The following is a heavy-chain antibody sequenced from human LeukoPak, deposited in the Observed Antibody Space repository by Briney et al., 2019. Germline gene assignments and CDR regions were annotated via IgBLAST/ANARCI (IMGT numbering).Heavy chain of an antibody. J-gene: IGHJ4*02. CDR3: ARASCSSTSCYRNY. CDR1: GFTFSSYS. V-gene: IGHV3-21*04. D-gene: IGHD2-2*01. Sequence: GGSLRLSCAASGFTFSSYSMNWVRQAPGKGLEWVSSISSSSSYVYYADSVKGRFTISRDNAKNSLYLQMNSLRAEDTALYYCARASCSSTSCYRNYWGQGTLVTVSS. CDR2: ISSSSSYV.